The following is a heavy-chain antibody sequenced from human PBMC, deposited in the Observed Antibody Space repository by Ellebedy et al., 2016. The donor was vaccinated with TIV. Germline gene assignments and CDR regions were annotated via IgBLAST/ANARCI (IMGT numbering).Heavy chain of an antibody. CDR3: ARGVVGAGNGNEY. Sequence: PGGSLRLSCSASGFTFSSFSMNWVRQAPGKGLEWVSYIPRDSDAMSYADSVKGRFTISRDSAKNTLYLQMNSLRAEDTAVYYCARGVVGAGNGNEYWGRGTLVTVSS. CDR1: GFTFSSFS. J-gene: IGHJ4*02. D-gene: IGHD2-15*01. CDR2: IPRDSDAM. V-gene: IGHV3-48*04.